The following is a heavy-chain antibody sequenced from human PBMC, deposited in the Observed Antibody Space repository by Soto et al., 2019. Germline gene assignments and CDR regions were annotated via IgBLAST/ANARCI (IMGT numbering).Heavy chain of an antibody. D-gene: IGHD6-13*01. CDR2: IYYSGST. Sequence: QVQLQESGPGLVKPSQTLSLTCTVSGGSISSGGYYWSWIRQHPGKGLEWIGYIYYSGSTYYNPSIKSRVTISVDTSKNQFSLMLSSVTAADTAVYYCARGWQQLPNGLLYYYYGMDVWGQGTTVTVSS. CDR3: ARGWQQLPNGLLYYYYGMDV. V-gene: IGHV4-31*03. CDR1: GGSISSGGYY. J-gene: IGHJ6*02.